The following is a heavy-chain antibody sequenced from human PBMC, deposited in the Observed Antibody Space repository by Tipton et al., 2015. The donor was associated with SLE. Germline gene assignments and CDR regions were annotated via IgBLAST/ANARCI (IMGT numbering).Heavy chain of an antibody. CDR2: ISSSGSTI. V-gene: IGHV3-48*03. J-gene: IGHJ4*02. CDR1: GFTFSNYE. D-gene: IGHD6-6*01. CDR3: ASSYSTSSYFDY. Sequence: SLRLSCAASGFTFSNYEMNWVRQAPGKGLEWVSYISSSGSTIYYADSVKGRFTISRDNAKNSLYLQMNSLRAEDTAVYYCASSYSTSSYFDYWGQGTLATVSS.